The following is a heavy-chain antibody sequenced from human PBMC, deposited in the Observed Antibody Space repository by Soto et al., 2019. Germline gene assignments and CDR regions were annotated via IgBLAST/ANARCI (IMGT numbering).Heavy chain of an antibody. CDR1: GFTVSSNY. CDR2: IYSGGST. J-gene: IGHJ6*02. V-gene: IGHV3-53*01. CDR3: ARELSSSWYENGMDV. D-gene: IGHD6-13*01. Sequence: GGSLRLSCAASGFTVSSNYMSWVRQAPGKGLEWVSVIYSGGSTYYADSVKGRFTISRDNSKNTLYLQMNSLRAEDTAVYYCARELSSSWYENGMDVWGQGTTVTVSS.